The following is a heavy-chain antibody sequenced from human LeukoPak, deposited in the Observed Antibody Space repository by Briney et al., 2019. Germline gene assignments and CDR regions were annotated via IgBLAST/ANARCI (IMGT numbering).Heavy chain of an antibody. CDR3: AGPRGDGDYFRAFDF. Sequence: WETLSLTCAVFGGSFSGYYWSCIRQPPGKGPEWIGEINHSGGTNYNPSLKSRITISVDTSKNQSSLKLNSVTTADTAVYYCAGPRGDGDYFRAFDFWGRGTTVTASS. D-gene: IGHD4-17*01. CDR2: INHSGGT. CDR1: GGSFSGYY. J-gene: IGHJ3*01. V-gene: IGHV4-34*01.